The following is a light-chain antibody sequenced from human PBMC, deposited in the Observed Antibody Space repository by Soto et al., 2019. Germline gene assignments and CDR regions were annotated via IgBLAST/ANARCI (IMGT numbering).Light chain of an antibody. CDR3: CSYAGSYFFV. CDR2: DVT. CDR1: SSDVGGYNY. Sequence: QSALTQPRSVSGSPGQSVTISCTGTSSDVGGYNYVSWYQQHPGKAPKLILYDVTKRPSGVPDRFSGSKSGNTASLTISGLQVEDEADYHCCSYAGSYFFVFGTGTKLTVL. J-gene: IGLJ1*01. V-gene: IGLV2-11*01.